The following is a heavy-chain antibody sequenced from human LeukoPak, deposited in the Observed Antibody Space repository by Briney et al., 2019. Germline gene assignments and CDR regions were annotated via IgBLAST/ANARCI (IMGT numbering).Heavy chain of an antibody. CDR1: GNTLSSYY. CDR2: VNPGGGSR. CDR3: AREGKLSGSYYALDY. V-gene: IGHV1-46*01. D-gene: IGHD1-26*01. J-gene: IGHJ4*02. Sequence: ASVKVSCKASGNTLSSYYIHWVRQAPGQGLEWMGMVNPGGGSRSYAQKFQGRVTMTRDTSTTTVYMGLSNLRSDDTAVYFCAREGKLSGSYYALDYWGQGTLVTVSS.